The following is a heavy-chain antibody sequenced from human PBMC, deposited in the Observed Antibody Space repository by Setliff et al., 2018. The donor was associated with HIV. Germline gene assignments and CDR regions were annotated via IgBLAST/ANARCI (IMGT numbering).Heavy chain of an antibody. D-gene: IGHD1-26*01. CDR1: GESLSGYS. CDR2: VDNGGSI. V-gene: IGHV4-34*01. CDR3: ARENSGTYPDFSFYMDV. Sequence: PSETLSLTCGVYGESLSGYSWNWNRQPPGKGLEWIGEVDNGGSIRYNPSLKSRITISVDTAKNHFSLNLTSVPAADTAVDYCARENSGTYPDFSFYMDVWGKGTMVTVSS. J-gene: IGHJ6*03.